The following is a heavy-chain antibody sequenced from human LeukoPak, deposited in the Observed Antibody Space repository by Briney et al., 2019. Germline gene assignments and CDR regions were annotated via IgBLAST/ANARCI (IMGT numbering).Heavy chain of an antibody. CDR2: IRPETGEP. D-gene: IGHD3-10*01. CDR3: STDSGRSYFYFDF. CDR1: GFGLSVLS. V-gene: IGHV1-24*01. J-gene: IGHJ4*02. Sequence: ASVKVSCKISGFGLSVLSIHWMRQALGKGLEWVGGIRPETGEPIFAQKFRGRVTITEDTFTDTGYLELRGLTSEDTAVYYCSTDSGRSYFYFDFWGQGTLVTVSS.